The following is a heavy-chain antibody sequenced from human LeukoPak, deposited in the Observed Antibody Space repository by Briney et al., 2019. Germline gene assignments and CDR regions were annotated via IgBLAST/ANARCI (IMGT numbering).Heavy chain of an antibody. CDR3: ARGRWLVNPVDY. V-gene: IGHV4-30-2*01. CDR2: INHSGST. D-gene: IGHD6-19*01. CDR1: GGSISSGGYS. J-gene: IGHJ4*02. Sequence: SETLSLTCAVSGGSISSGGYSWSWIRQPPGKGLEWIGEINHSGSTNYNPSLKSRVTISVDTSKNQFSLKLSSVTAADTAVYYCARGRWLVNPVDYWGQGTLVTVSS.